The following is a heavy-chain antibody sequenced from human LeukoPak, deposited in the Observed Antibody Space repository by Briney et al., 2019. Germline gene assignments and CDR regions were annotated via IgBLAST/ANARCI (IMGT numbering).Heavy chain of an antibody. CDR2: IYYSGST. CDR1: GGSFSGYY. D-gene: IGHD6-19*01. Sequence: SETLSLTCAVYGGSFSGYYWSWIRQPPGKGLEWIGYIYYSGSTNYNPSLKSRVTISVDTSKNQFSLKLSSVTAADTAVYYCARLAVDAVAGTGRWFDPWGQGTLVTVSS. J-gene: IGHJ5*02. CDR3: ARLAVDAVAGTGRWFDP. V-gene: IGHV4-59*08.